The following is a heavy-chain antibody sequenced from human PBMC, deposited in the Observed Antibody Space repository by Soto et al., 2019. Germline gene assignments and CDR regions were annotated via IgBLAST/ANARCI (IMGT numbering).Heavy chain of an antibody. J-gene: IGHJ4*02. CDR3: ARDGGRHSGGIDY. CDR2: IIPIFGTA. CDR1: GGTFSSYS. Sequence: QVQLVQSGAEVKKPGSSVKVSCKASGGTFSSYSINWVRQAPGQGLEWMGEIIPIFGTANYAQKFQGRVRITADESTSTAYMELSSLRSEDTVVYYCARDGGRHSGGIDYWGQGTLVTVSS. V-gene: IGHV1-69*01. D-gene: IGHD1-26*01.